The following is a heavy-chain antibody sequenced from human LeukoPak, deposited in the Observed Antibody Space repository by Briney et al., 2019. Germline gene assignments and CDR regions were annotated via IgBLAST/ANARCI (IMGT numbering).Heavy chain of an antibody. CDR3: AKTEMATTYFDY. D-gene: IGHD5-24*01. Sequence: GGSLRLSCAASGFAFSSYAMSWVRQAPGKGLEWVSAISGSGGSTYYADSVKGRFTISRDNSKNTLYLQMNSLRAEDTAVYYCAKTEMATTYFDYWGQGTLVTVSS. J-gene: IGHJ4*02. V-gene: IGHV3-23*01. CDR1: GFAFSSYA. CDR2: ISGSGGST.